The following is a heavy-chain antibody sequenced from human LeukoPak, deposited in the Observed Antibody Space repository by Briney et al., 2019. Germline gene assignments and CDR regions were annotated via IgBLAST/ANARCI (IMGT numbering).Heavy chain of an antibody. CDR1: GGSISSSSYS. CDR3: ARLRFDFWSGYTHPYFDY. D-gene: IGHD3-3*01. V-gene: IGHV4-39*01. Sequence: NPSETLSLTCTVSGGSISSSSYSWGWIRQPPGEGLEWIGSIYYSGTTYYNPSLKSRVTISVDTSKIQFSLKLSSVAATDTAVYFCARLRFDFWSGYTHPYFDYWGQGTLVTVSS. J-gene: IGHJ4*02. CDR2: IYYSGTT.